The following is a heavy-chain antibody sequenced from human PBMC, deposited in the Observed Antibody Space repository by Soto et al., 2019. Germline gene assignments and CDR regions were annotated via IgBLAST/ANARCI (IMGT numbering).Heavy chain of an antibody. CDR2: ISSNGGST. J-gene: IGHJ4*02. V-gene: IGHV3-64D*08. D-gene: IGHD5-18*01. CDR1: GFTFSSYA. CDR3: VKDPSPRVVTYSYGPFDY. Sequence: GGSLRLSCSASGFTFSSYAMHWVRQAPGKGLEYVSAISSNGGSTYYADSVKGRFTISRDNSKNTLYLQMSSLRAEDTAVYYCVKDPSPRVVTYSYGPFDYWGQGTLVTVSS.